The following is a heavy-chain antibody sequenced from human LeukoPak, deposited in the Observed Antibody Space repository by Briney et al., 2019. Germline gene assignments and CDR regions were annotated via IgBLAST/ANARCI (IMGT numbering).Heavy chain of an antibody. CDR2: ITGSGGST. CDR3: ATRPASETYYAVFDY. Sequence: GGSLRLSCAASGVTFSNHAMSWVRQAPGKGLEWVSGITGSGGSTYHAESVKGRFTISKDNSKNTLYLEMNSLRAEDTAVYFCATRPASETYYAVFDYWGQGTLVTVSS. J-gene: IGHJ4*02. CDR1: GVTFSNHA. D-gene: IGHD1-26*01. V-gene: IGHV3-23*01.